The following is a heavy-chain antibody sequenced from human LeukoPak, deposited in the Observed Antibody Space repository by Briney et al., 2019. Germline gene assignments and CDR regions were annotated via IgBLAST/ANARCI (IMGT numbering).Heavy chain of an antibody. D-gene: IGHD3-10*01. CDR3: ARDRLLWFGESSRYYYGMDV. Sequence: SETLSLTCAVYGGSFSGYYWGWIRQPPGKGLEWIGEINHSGSTNYNPSLKSRVTISVDTSKNQFSLKLSSVTAADTAVYYCARDRLLWFGESSRYYYGMDVWGQGTTVTVSS. CDR2: INHSGST. CDR1: GGSFSGYY. V-gene: IGHV4-34*01. J-gene: IGHJ6*02.